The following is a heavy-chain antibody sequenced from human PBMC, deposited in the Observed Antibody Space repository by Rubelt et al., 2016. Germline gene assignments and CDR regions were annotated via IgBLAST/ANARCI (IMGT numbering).Heavy chain of an antibody. CDR3: ARDPTTRFTSTGWFDP. V-gene: IGHV1-18*01. D-gene: IGHD5-12*01. J-gene: IGHJ5*02. Sequence: QVQLVQSGAEVKKPGASVKVSCKASGYTFTSYGISWVRQAPGQGLEWMGWISAYSGNTNYAQKLQGRVTMTTDTYPSTSYMELSSLGSDDTAVYYCARDPTTRFTSTGWFDPWGQGTLVTVSS. CDR1: GYTFTSYG. CDR2: ISAYSGNT.